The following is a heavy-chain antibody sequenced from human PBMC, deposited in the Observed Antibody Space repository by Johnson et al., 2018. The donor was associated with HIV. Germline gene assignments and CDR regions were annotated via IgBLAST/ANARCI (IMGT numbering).Heavy chain of an antibody. CDR1: GFTFSSYA. CDR3: ASGYDDGF. D-gene: IGHD5-12*01. Sequence: QVQLVESGGGVVQPGRSLRLSCAASGFTFSSYAMHWVRQAPGKGPEWLAVISYDEKNKYYADSVRGRFTISIDNSKKTLYLQMNSLRTEDTAVYYCASGYDDGFWGQGTMVTVSS. V-gene: IGHV3-30*04. CDR2: ISYDEKNK. J-gene: IGHJ3*01.